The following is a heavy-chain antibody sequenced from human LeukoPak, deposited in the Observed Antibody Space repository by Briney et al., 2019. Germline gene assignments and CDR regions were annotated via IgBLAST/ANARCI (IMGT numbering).Heavy chain of an antibody. V-gene: IGHV3-74*01. D-gene: IGHD3-10*01. CDR3: AREYYYGSGSLIYYYYYMDV. J-gene: IGHJ6*03. Sequence: GGSLRLSCAASGFTFSNYEMNWVRQAPGKGLVWVSRINSDGSSTSYADSVKGRFTISRDNAKNTLYLQMNSLRAEDTAVFYCAREYYYGSGSLIYYYYYMDVWGKGTTVTVSS. CDR2: INSDGSST. CDR1: GFTFSNYE.